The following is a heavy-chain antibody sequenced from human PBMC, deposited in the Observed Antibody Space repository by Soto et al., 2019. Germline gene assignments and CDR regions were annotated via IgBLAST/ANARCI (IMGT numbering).Heavy chain of an antibody. V-gene: IGHV3-49*03. D-gene: IGHD3-16*02. CDR2: IRSKAYGGTT. CDR1: GFTFGDYA. Sequence: PGGSLRLSCTASGFTFGDYAMSWFRQAPGKGLEWVGFIRSKAYGGTTEYAASVKGRFTISRDDSKSIAYLQMNSLKTEDTAVYYCTRGGSLGYDYIWGSYLAFDYWGQGTLVTVS. CDR3: TRGGSLGYDYIWGSYLAFDY. J-gene: IGHJ4*02.